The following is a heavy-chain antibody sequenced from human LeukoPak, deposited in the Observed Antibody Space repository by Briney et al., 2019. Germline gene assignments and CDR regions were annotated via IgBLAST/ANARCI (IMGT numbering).Heavy chain of an antibody. Sequence: PGGSLRLSCAASGFTFSSYWMTWVRQAPGKGLEWVANIKLDVSETYYVDSVRGRFTISRDNAKNSLYLQMNSLRAEDTAVYYCARDLQLAGTTGAFDIWGQGTMVTVSS. CDR2: IKLDVSET. D-gene: IGHD1-7*01. CDR3: ARDLQLAGTTGAFDI. J-gene: IGHJ3*02. CDR1: GFTFSSYW. V-gene: IGHV3-7*01.